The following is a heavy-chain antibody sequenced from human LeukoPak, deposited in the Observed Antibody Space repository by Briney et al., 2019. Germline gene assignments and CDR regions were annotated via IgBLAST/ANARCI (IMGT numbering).Heavy chain of an antibody. J-gene: IGHJ4*02. CDR3: AKDPVLRFLEWLFQPDY. Sequence: GGSLRLSCAASGFTFSSYAMSWVRQAPVKGLEWVSAISGSGGSTYYEDSVKVRFTISRDNSKNTLYLQMNSLRAEDTAVYYCAKDPVLRFLEWLFQPDYWGQGTLVTVSS. D-gene: IGHD3-3*01. CDR1: GFTFSSYA. CDR2: ISGSGGST. V-gene: IGHV3-23*01.